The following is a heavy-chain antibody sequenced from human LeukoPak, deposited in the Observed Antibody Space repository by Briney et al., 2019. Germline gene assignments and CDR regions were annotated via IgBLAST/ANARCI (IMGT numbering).Heavy chain of an antibody. V-gene: IGHV4-59*08. CDR2: IYYSGST. J-gene: IGHJ4*02. D-gene: IGHD4-17*01. CDR1: GGSISSYY. Sequence: SETLSLTCTVSGGSISSYYGSWIRQPPGKGLEWIGYIYYSGSTNYNPSLKSRVTISGDTSKNQFSLKLSSVTAADTAVYYCASLTLDYAFDYWGQGTLVTVSS. CDR3: ASLTLDYAFDY.